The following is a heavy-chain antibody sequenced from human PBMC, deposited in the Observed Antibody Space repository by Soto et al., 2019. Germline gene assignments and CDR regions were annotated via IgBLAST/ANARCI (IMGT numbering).Heavy chain of an antibody. V-gene: IGHV1-18*04. CDR1: GYTFTNHG. D-gene: IGHD3-16*01. J-gene: IGHJ3*02. CDR2: INTYNANT. Sequence: QVQLVQSGTEVKKPGASVKVSCKTSGYTFTNHGINWVRQAPGQGLEWMGWINTYNANTNYALKLQGRVTMTPDTSTTPAYMDLRSLSSDDTAVYYCARDRVAGIWGDAFDIWGQGTVVTVSS. CDR3: ARDRVAGIWGDAFDI.